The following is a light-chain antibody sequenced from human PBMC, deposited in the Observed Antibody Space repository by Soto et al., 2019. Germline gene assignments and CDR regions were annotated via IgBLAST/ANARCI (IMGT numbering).Light chain of an antibody. J-gene: IGKJ1*01. CDR1: QSISSW. V-gene: IGKV1-5*01. Sequence: DIQMTQSPSTLSASVGDRVTITCRASQSISSWLAWYQQKPGKAPKLLIYDASSLESGVPSRFSGSGSGTEFTLTISSLQSEDFAVYYCQQYDNWPWTCGQGTKVDIK. CDR2: DAS. CDR3: QQYDNWPWT.